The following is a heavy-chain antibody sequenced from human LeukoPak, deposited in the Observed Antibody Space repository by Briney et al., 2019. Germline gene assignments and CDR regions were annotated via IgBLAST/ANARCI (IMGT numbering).Heavy chain of an antibody. J-gene: IGHJ5*02. D-gene: IGHD3-10*01. Sequence: GGSLRLSCAASGFTASSKYMSWVRQAPGKGLEWVSVIYSGGSTYYADSVKGRFTISRDNSENTLYLQMNGLTAEDTAMYYCARDSYQDYYGRFDPWGQGTLVIVSS. V-gene: IGHV3-53*01. CDR3: ARDSYQDYYGRFDP. CDR2: IYSGGST. CDR1: GFTASSKY.